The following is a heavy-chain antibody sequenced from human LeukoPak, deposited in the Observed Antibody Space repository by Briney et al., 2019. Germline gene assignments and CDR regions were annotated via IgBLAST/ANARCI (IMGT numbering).Heavy chain of an antibody. CDR1: GFTFSSYA. CDR3: ARRSTYYDFWSGALGFDY. CDR2: ISYDGSNK. V-gene: IGHV3-30-3*01. D-gene: IGHD3-3*01. Sequence: GGSLRLSCAASGFTFSSYAMHWVRQAPGKGLEWVAVISYDGSNKYYADSVKGRFTISRDNSKNTLYLQMNSLRAEDTAVYYCARRSTYYDFWSGALGFDYWGQGTLVTVSS. J-gene: IGHJ4*02.